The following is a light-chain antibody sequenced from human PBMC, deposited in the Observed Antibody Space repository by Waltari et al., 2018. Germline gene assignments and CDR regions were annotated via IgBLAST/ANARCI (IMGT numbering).Light chain of an antibody. Sequence: DIVMTQSLDSLAVSLGERATINCKSSQSLFSSSNSNTYIAWYQHKPGTPPKLLIYWASIRASGVPDRFSGSGSGTDFTLTISSLQAEDVAVYYCHHYYIPPLTFGQGTRLEI. CDR2: WAS. V-gene: IGKV4-1*01. J-gene: IGKJ5*01. CDR3: HHYYIPPLT. CDR1: QSLFSSSNSNTY.